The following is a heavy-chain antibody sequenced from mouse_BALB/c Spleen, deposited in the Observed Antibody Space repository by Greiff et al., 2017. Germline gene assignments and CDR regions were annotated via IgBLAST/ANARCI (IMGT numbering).Heavy chain of an antibody. V-gene: IGHV5-6-3*01. CDR3: ARDDYGSSYGFAY. J-gene: IGHJ3*01. CDR2: INSNGGST. Sequence: EVMLVESGGSLVQPGGSLKLSCAASGFTFSSYGMSWVRQTPDKRLELVATINSNGGSTYYPDSVKGRFTISRDNAKNTLYLQMSSLKSEDTAMYYCARDDYGSSYGFAYWGQGTLVTVSA. D-gene: IGHD1-1*01. CDR1: GFTFSSYG.